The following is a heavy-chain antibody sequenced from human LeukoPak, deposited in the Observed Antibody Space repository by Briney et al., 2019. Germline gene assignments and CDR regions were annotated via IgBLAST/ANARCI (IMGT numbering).Heavy chain of an antibody. CDR1: GGSFSGYY. Sequence: PSETLSLTCAVYGGSFSGYYRSWIRQPPGKGLEWIGEINHSGSTNYNPSLKSRVTISVDTSKNQFSLKLSSVTAADTAVHYCARGGPTRRGAFDIWGQGTMVTVSS. D-gene: IGHD3-10*01. J-gene: IGHJ3*02. CDR3: ARGGPTRRGAFDI. V-gene: IGHV4-34*01. CDR2: INHSGST.